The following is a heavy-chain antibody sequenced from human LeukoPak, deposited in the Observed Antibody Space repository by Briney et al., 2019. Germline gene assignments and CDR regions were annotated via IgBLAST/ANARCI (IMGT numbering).Heavy chain of an antibody. V-gene: IGHV1-18*01. D-gene: IGHD3-3*01. CDR1: GGTFSSYA. CDR3: ARATYYDFWSGYWFDP. J-gene: IGHJ5*02. Sequence: ASVKVSCKASGGTFSSYAISWVRQAPGQGLEWMGWISAYNGNTNYAQKLQGRVTMTTDTSTSTAYMELRSLRSDDTAVYYCARATYYDFWSGYWFDPWGQGTLVTVSS. CDR2: ISAYNGNT.